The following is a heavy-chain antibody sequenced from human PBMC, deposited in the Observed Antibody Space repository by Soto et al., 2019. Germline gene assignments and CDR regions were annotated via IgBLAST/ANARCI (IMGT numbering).Heavy chain of an antibody. D-gene: IGHD6-19*01. CDR3: ARLTTKIAVAGTNYYYGMDV. Sequence: PGGSLRLSCAASGFTFSSYAMHWVRQAPGKGLEYVSAISSNGGSTYYANSVKGRFTISRDNSKNTLYLQMGSLRAEDMAVYYCARLTTKIAVAGTNYYYGMDVWGQGTTVTVSS. V-gene: IGHV3-64*01. CDR1: GFTFSSYA. CDR2: ISSNGGST. J-gene: IGHJ6*02.